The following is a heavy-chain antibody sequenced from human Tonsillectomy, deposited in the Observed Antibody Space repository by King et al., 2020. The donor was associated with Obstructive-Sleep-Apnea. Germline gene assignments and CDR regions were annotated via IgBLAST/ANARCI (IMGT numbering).Heavy chain of an antibody. D-gene: IGHD2-15*01. V-gene: IGHV3-21*01. CDR3: AGGGGSCSGGSCYSPDY. J-gene: IGHJ4*02. CDR1: GFTFSSYS. CDR2: ISSSSSYI. Sequence: VQLVESGGGLVKPGGSLRLSCAASGFTFSSYSMNWVRQAPGKGLEWVSSISSSSSYIYYADSVKGRFTISSDNAKNSLYLQMNSLRAEDTAVYYCAGGGGSCSGGSCYSPDYWGQGTLVTVSS.